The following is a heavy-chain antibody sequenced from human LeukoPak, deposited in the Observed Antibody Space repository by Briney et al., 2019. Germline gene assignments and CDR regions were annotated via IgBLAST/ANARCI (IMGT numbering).Heavy chain of an antibody. J-gene: IGHJ3*02. CDR3: AKHRGYDEDAFDI. V-gene: IGHV4-59*08. CDR1: GGSISSYY. CDR2: IYYSGST. Sequence: TSETLSLTCTVSGGSISSYYWSWIRQPPGKGLAWIGYIYYSGSTHYNPSLKSRVTISVDTSMNQFSLKLSAVSAAGTAVCSFAKHRGYDEDAFDIWGQGTMVTVSS. D-gene: IGHD5-12*01.